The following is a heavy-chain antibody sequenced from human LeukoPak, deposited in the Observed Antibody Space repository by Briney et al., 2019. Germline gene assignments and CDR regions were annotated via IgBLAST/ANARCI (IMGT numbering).Heavy chain of an antibody. Sequence: EPSDTLSLTCDVSGYSISRSNWWGWIRQPPGKGLEWIGYIYHSRSTYYNPSLRSRVTMSQDTSKNQFSLKLSSVTAVDTAVYYCARTLIFDNRHRGAFDIWGQGTMVTLSS. CDR1: GYSISRSNW. D-gene: IGHD3-22*01. CDR3: ARTLIFDNRHRGAFDI. V-gene: IGHV4-28*01. CDR2: IYHSRST. J-gene: IGHJ3*02.